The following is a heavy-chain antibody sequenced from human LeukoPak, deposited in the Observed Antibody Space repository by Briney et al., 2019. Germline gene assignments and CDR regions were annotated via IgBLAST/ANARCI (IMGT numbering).Heavy chain of an antibody. V-gene: IGHV4-59*12. Sequence: SETLSLTCTVSGGSISSYYWSWIRQPPGKGLEWIGYIYYSGSTNYNPSLKSRVTISVDTSKNQFSLKLSSVTAADTAVYYCARGGIAARPGMKKLNWFDPWGQGTLVTVSS. CDR1: GGSISSYY. D-gene: IGHD6-6*01. CDR2: IYYSGST. J-gene: IGHJ5*02. CDR3: ARGGIAARPGMKKLNWFDP.